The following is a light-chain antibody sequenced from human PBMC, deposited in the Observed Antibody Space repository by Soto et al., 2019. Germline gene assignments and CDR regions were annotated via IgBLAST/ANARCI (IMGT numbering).Light chain of an antibody. CDR2: GAS. V-gene: IGKV3-15*01. CDR1: QSVSNN. J-gene: IGKJ5*01. CDR3: QQYNNWLPIT. Sequence: EIVLTQSPGTLSLSPGERATLSCRAIQSVSNNYLAWYQQKPGQAPRLLIYGASTRATGIPARFSGSGSGTEFTLTISSLQSEDFAVYYCQQYNNWLPITFGQGTRLEIK.